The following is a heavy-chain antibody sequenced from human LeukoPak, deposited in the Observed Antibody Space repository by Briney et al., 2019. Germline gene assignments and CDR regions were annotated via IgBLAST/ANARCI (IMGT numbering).Heavy chain of an antibody. Sequence: PSETLSLTCAVYGGSFGGYYWSWIRQPPGKGLEWIGEINHSGSTNYNPSLKSRVTISVDTSKNQFSLKLSSVTAADTAVYYCARAGHLGELLPWDYWGQGTLVTVSS. CDR2: INHSGST. CDR1: GGSFGGYY. V-gene: IGHV4-34*01. J-gene: IGHJ4*02. D-gene: IGHD1-26*01. CDR3: ARAGHLGELLPWDY.